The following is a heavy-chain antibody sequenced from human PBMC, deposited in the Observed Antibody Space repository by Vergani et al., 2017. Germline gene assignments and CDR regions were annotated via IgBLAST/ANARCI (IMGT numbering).Heavy chain of an antibody. CDR3: AGDDVSGHYNHLFDS. V-gene: IGHV4-38-2*02. CDR1: NYSIGREYF. J-gene: IGHJ4*02. D-gene: IGHD1-14*01. CDR2: IYHGGMT. Sequence: QVHLQESGPGLVKPSETLSLTCSVSNYSIGREYFWGWIRRSPGKGLEYIASIYHGGMTYYNPSLESRATIPFDTSENVMFLRLTSVTAADTALYHCAGDDVSGHYNHLFDSWGQGTLVIVSS.